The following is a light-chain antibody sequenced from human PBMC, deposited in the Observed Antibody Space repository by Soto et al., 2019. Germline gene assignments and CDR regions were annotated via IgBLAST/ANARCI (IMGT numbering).Light chain of an antibody. J-gene: IGKJ1*01. CDR1: QNVASRY. V-gene: IGKV3-20*01. CDR2: GTS. Sequence: IVLTQSPGTLWLSPGESATLYFRASQNVASRYLAWYQQKPGQAPRLLIYGTSNRATGIPDRFSGSGSGTDFSLTISRLEPGDLAVYYCQQYGSSPRTFGQGTKVEIK. CDR3: QQYGSSPRT.